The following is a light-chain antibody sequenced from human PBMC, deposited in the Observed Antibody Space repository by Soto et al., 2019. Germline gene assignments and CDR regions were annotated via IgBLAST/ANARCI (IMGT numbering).Light chain of an antibody. Sequence: DIQMTQSPSSLSAFVGDRVTITCRASQGINIFLAWYQHKPGKVPKLLIYAASTLQSGVPSRFSGGGSGTEFTLTISSLQPEDVATYYCQKYDSAPWTFGQGTEWKS. CDR3: QKYDSAPWT. CDR1: QGINIF. CDR2: AAS. J-gene: IGKJ1*01. V-gene: IGKV1-27*01.